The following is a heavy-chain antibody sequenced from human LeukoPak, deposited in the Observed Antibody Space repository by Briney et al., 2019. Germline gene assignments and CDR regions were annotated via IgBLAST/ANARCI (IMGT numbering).Heavy chain of an antibody. Sequence: SSETLSLTCSVSGGSISGYYWSWIRQSPRKGMEWIGYVYHSETTNYNPSLKSRVTISVDTSKNQLSLKLSSVTAADTAVYYCARGYSTFDYWGQGTLVTVSS. J-gene: IGHJ4*02. D-gene: IGHD5/OR15-5a*01. CDR3: ARGYSTFDY. CDR1: GGSISGYY. CDR2: VYHSETT. V-gene: IGHV4-59*01.